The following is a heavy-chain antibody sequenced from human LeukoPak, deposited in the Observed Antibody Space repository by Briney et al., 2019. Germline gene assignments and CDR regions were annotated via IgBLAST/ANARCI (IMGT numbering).Heavy chain of an antibody. CDR3: ARGGPSYGDYADY. CDR2: IYYSGST. CDR1: GGSISSYY. D-gene: IGHD4-17*01. V-gene: IGHV4-59*01. J-gene: IGHJ4*02. Sequence: SETLSLTCTVSGGSISSYYWSGIRQPPGKGLEWIGYIYYSGSTNYNPSLKSRVTISVDTSKNQFSLKLSSVTAADTAVYYCARGGPSYGDYADYWGQGTLVTVSS.